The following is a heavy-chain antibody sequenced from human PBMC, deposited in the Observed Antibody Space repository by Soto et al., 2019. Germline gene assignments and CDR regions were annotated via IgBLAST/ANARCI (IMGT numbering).Heavy chain of an antibody. CDR3: AHCTLHDYRDYDPGTSHVFDS. Sequence: QITLKESGPSPVKPTQTVTVTCTFSGFSLSNSGVGVARIRQPPGKALEWLALIYVDNDKGYSPSLKTRLIITKATSKHQVVLTMTNMNPVHTATYYCAHCTLHDYRDYDPGTSHVFDSWGQGTLVTVSS. D-gene: IGHD4-17*01. V-gene: IGHV2-5*02. CDR2: IYVDNDK. CDR1: GFSLSNSGVG. J-gene: IGHJ4*02.